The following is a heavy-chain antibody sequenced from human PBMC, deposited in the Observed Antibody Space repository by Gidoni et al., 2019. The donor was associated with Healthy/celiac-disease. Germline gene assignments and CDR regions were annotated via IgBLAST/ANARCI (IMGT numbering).Heavy chain of an antibody. CDR2: INPSGGST. J-gene: IGHJ2*01. V-gene: IGHV1-46*01. Sequence: VQLGQSGAEVKKPGASVKVSCKASRYTFTSDYMHWVRQAPGQGLEWMGIINPSGGSTSYAQKFQGRVTMTRDTSTSTVYMVLISLRSEDTAVYYCARYSSQTRYFDLWGRGTLVTVSS. CDR3: ARYSSQTRYFDL. D-gene: IGHD6-13*01. CDR1: RYTFTSDY.